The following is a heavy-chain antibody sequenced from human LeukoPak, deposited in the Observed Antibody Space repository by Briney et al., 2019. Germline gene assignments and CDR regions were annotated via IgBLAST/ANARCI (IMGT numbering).Heavy chain of an antibody. CDR2: ISYDGSNK. J-gene: IGHJ6*02. CDR1: GFTFSSYA. CDR3: ARDQVPDYGDYGMDV. V-gene: IGHV3-30-3*01. D-gene: IGHD4-17*01. Sequence: GGSLRLSCAASGFTFSSYAMHWVRQAPGKGLEWVAVISYDGSNKYYADSVKGRFTISRDNSKNTLYLQMNSLRAEDTAVYYCARDQVPDYGDYGMDVWGQGTTVTVSS.